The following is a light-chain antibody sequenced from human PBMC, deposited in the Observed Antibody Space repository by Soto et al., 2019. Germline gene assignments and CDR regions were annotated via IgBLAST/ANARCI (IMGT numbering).Light chain of an antibody. CDR3: SSYTSSSSPVV. V-gene: IGLV2-18*02. J-gene: IGLJ2*01. Sequence: ALTQPPSVSGSPGQSVTISCTGTSSDVGSYNRVSWYQQPPGTAPKLMIYEVSNRPSGVPDRFSGSKSGNTASLTISGLQAEDEADYYCSSYTSSSSPVVFGGGTKLTVL. CDR1: SSDVGSYNR. CDR2: EVS.